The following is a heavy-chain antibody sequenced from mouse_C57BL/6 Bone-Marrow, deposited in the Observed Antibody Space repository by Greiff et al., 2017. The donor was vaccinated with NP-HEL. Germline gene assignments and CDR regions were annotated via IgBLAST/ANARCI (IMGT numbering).Heavy chain of an antibody. CDR2: INSDGGST. CDR3: ARQGAGRGFAY. Sequence: EVMVVESGGGLVQPGESLKLSCESNEYEFPSHDMSWVRKTPEKRLELVAAINSDGGSTYYPDTMARRFIISRDNTKKTLYLQMSSLRSEDTALYYCARQGAGRGFAYWGQGTLVTVSA. CDR1: EYEFPSHD. V-gene: IGHV5-2*01. J-gene: IGHJ3*01. D-gene: IGHD3-3*01.